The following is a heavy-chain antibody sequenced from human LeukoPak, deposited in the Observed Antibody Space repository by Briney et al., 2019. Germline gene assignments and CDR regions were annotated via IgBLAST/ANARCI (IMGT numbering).Heavy chain of an antibody. CDR3: ARDHGWYLDLYYFDY. D-gene: IGHD6-19*01. CDR1: GYTFTGYY. V-gene: IGHV1-2*02. CDR2: INPNSGGT. Sequence: ASVKVSCKASGYTFTGYYMHWVRQAPGQGLEWMGWINPNSGGTNYAQKFQGRVTITRDTSASTAYMELSSLRSEDTAVYYCARDHGWYLDLYYFDYWGQGTLVTVSS. J-gene: IGHJ4*02.